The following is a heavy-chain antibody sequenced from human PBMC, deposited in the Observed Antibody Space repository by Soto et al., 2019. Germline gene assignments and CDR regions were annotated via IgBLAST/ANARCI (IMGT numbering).Heavy chain of an antibody. CDR2: INYSGGT. CDR1: GGSISSYF. Sequence: KSSETLSLTCTVSGGSISSYFWSWIRQPPGKGLEWIGYINYSGGTSYNPSLKSRLTISLDTSKNQFSLKLSSVTAADTAVYYCAILRGMDVWGQGTTVTVSS. D-gene: IGHD2-15*01. V-gene: IGHV4-59*01. J-gene: IGHJ6*02. CDR3: AILRGMDV.